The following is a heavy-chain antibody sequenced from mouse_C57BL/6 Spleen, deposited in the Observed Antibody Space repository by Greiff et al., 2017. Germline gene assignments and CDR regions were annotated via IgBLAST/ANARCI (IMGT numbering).Heavy chain of an antibody. CDR3: ASPIYDGFYAMDY. Sequence: ESGPGLVKPSQSLSLTCSVTGYSITSGYYWNWIRQFPGNKLEWMGYISYDGSNNYNPSLKNRISITRDTSKNQFFLKLNSVTTEDTATYYCASPIYDGFYAMDYWGQGTSVTVSS. CDR2: ISYDGSN. J-gene: IGHJ4*01. CDR1: GYSITSGYY. D-gene: IGHD2-3*01. V-gene: IGHV3-6*01.